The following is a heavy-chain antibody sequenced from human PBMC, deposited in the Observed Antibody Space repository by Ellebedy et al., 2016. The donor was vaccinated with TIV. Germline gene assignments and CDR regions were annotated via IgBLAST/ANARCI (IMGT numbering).Heavy chain of an antibody. J-gene: IGHJ6*02. CDR3: ARVVNYYDSSGHDYYGMDV. CDR1: GGTFSSDA. CDR2: TIPIFGTA. V-gene: IGHV1-69*13. Sequence: SVKVSCKASGGTFSSDAISWVRQAPGQGLEWMGGTIPIFGTANYAQKFQGRVTISADESTSKAYVELSSLRSGDTAVYYCARVVNYYDSSGHDYYGMDVWGQGTTVTVSS. D-gene: IGHD3-22*01.